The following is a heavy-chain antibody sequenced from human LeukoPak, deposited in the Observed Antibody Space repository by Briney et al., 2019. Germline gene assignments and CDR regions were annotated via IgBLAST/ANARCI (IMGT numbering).Heavy chain of an antibody. Sequence: SVKVSCKASGYTFTSYDINWVRQATGQGLEWMGWMNPNSGNTGYAQKFQGRVTMTRNTSISTAYMELSSLRSEDTAVYYCARGAPYYYGMDVWGQGTTVTVSS. CDR3: ARGAPYYYGMDV. CDR2: MNPNSGNT. J-gene: IGHJ6*02. V-gene: IGHV1-8*01. CDR1: GYTFTSYD.